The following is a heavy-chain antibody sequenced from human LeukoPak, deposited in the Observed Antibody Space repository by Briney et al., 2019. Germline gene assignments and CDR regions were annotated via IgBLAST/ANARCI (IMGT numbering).Heavy chain of an antibody. CDR3: ARVYYYDSSGYYSPGYYGMDV. Sequence: ASVKVSCKASGYTFTNYYMHWVRQAPGQGLEWMGIINPSGGGTNFAQKFQGRFTMTRDTSTSTAYMELRSLRSDDTAVYYCARVYYYDSSGYYSPGYYGMDVWGQGTTVTVSS. D-gene: IGHD3-22*01. J-gene: IGHJ6*02. V-gene: IGHV1-46*01. CDR1: GYTFTNYY. CDR2: INPSGGGT.